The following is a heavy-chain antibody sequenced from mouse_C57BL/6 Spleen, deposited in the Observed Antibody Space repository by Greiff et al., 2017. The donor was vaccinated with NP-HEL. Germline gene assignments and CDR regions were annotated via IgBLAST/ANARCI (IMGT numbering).Heavy chain of an antibody. V-gene: IGHV5-12*01. CDR1: VFTFIDYY. J-gene: IGHJ4*01. CDR3: ARGINYYGSRWGAMDY. Sequence: DVMLVESGGGLVHPCFSLPLSFSSSVFTFIDYYIYWVLQTPEKRLEWVAYISNGGGSTYYPDTVKGRFTISRDNAKNTLYLQMSRLKSEDTAMYYCARGINYYGSRWGAMDYWGQGTSVTVSS. D-gene: IGHD1-1*01. CDR2: ISNGGGST.